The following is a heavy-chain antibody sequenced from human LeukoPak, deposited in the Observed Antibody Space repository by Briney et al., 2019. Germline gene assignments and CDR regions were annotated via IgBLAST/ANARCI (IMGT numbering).Heavy chain of an antibody. CDR3: ARHDNVDYYFGMDV. J-gene: IGHJ6*02. D-gene: IGHD3-22*01. CDR1: GNTFSSQW. CDR2: IDPSDSYT. Sequence: PGGSLRISCKGSGNTFSSQWISWVRQMPGKGLEWMGRIDPSDSYTNYSPSFQGRVTISADVSINTAYLQWNSLQASDTAMYFCARHDNVDYYFGMDVWGQGTTVTVSS. V-gene: IGHV5-10-1*01.